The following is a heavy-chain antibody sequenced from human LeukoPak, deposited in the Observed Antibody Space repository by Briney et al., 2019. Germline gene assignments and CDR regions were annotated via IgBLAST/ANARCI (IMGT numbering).Heavy chain of an antibody. CDR2: IYGSGST. CDR1: DGSISGYY. J-gene: IGHJ4*02. V-gene: IGHV4-59*01. Sequence: SETLSLTCSVSDGSISGYYWSWIRQPPGKGLEWIGYIYGSGSTDYNPSLKSRVTISIDTSKNQLYLKVTSVTAADTAVYYCARGGWLDHWGQGTLVTVSS. CDR3: ARGGWLDH. D-gene: IGHD5-24*01.